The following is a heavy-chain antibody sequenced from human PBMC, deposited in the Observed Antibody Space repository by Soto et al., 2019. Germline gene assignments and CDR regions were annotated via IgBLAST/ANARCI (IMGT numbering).Heavy chain of an antibody. Sequence: QVQLVESGGGVVQPGRSLRLSCEASGFTFSSYALHWVRQAPGTGLDWVAVISDDGSNKYYADSVKGRFTISRDNSKNTLYLQMNSLRAEDTAVYYCARVVVPAAIHDAFDICGQGTMVTVSS. CDR2: ISDDGSNK. D-gene: IGHD2-2*02. CDR3: ARVVVPAAIHDAFDI. V-gene: IGHV3-30-3*01. CDR1: GFTFSSYA. J-gene: IGHJ3*02.